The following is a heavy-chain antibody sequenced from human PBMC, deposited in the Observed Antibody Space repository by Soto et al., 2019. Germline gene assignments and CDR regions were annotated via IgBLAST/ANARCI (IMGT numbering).Heavy chain of an antibody. CDR2: IYYSGST. Sequence: PSETLSLTCTVSGGSISSYYWSWIRQPPGKGLEWIGYIYYSGSTNYNPSLKSRVTISVDTSKNQFSLKLSSVTAADTAVYYCARGGAAHIYGDYVLGFLDFDYWGQGTLVTVSS. V-gene: IGHV4-59*01. J-gene: IGHJ4*02. D-gene: IGHD4-17*01. CDR1: GGSISSYY. CDR3: ARGGAAHIYGDYVLGFLDFDY.